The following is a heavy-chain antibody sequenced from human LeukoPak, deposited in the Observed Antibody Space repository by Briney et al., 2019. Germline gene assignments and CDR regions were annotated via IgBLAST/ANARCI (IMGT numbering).Heavy chain of an antibody. CDR3: AKVGDYGDYAEFIDY. J-gene: IGHJ4*02. V-gene: IGHV3-23*01. CDR1: GFTFTSYA. CDR2: ISGSGGST. Sequence: PGGSLRLSCAASGFTFTSYAMSWVRQAPGKGLEWVSAISGSGGSTYYADSVKGRFTISRDNSKNTLYLQMNSLRAEDTAVYYCAKVGDYGDYAEFIDYWGQGTLVTVSS. D-gene: IGHD4-17*01.